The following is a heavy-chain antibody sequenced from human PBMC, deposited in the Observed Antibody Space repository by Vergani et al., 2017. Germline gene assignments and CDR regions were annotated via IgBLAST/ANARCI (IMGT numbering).Heavy chain of an antibody. CDR3: ARERGTTVTPAEDYYFDY. CDR1: GGSISSYY. CDR2: IYYSGST. J-gene: IGHJ4*02. D-gene: IGHD4-11*01. Sequence: QVQLQESGPGLVKPSETLSLTCTVSGGSISSYYWSWIRQPPGKGLEWIGYIYYSGSTNYNPSLKSRVTISVDTSKNQFSLKLSSVTAADTAVYYCARERGTTVTPAEDYYFDYWGQGTLVTVSS. V-gene: IGHV4-59*01.